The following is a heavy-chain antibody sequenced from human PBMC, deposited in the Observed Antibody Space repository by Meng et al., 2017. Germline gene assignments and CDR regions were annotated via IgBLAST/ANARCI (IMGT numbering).Heavy chain of an antibody. Sequence: SGPTLVKPTQTLTLTCTFSGFSLSTSGVGVGWSRQPPGKALEWLALIYWNDDKRYSPSLKSRLTITKDTSKNQVVLTMTNMDPVDTATYYCAHTPVAHLYYYGSGSYPWFDPWGQGTLVTVSS. CDR1: GFSLSTSGVG. D-gene: IGHD3-10*01. CDR3: AHTPVAHLYYYGSGSYPWFDP. V-gene: IGHV2-5*01. J-gene: IGHJ5*02. CDR2: IYWNDDK.